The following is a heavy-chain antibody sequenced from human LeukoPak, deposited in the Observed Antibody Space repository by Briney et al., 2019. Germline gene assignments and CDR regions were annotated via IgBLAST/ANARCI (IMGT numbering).Heavy chain of an antibody. V-gene: IGHV3-23*01. J-gene: IGHJ4*02. CDR3: ARLVVGATKQFNFDY. CDR2: ISGSGGST. CDR1: GFTFSSYA. D-gene: IGHD1-26*01. Sequence: GGSLRLSCAASGFTFSSYAMSWVRQAPGKGLEWVSAISGSGGSTYYADSVKGRFTISRDNSKNTLYLQMNSLRAEDTAVYYCARLVVGATKQFNFDYWGQGTLATVSS.